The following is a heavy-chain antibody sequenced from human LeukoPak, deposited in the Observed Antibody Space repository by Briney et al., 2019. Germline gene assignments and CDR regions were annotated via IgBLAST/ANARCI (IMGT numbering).Heavy chain of an antibody. Sequence: GASVKVSCKASGYTFTSYTINWVRQAPGQALEWMGWISAYNGNTNYAQKLQGRVTMTTDTSTSTAYMELRSLRSDDTAVYYCARVPRDLLAYFDYWGQGTLVTVSS. V-gene: IGHV1-18*01. CDR3: ARVPRDLLAYFDY. D-gene: IGHD2/OR15-2a*01. CDR2: ISAYNGNT. CDR1: GYTFTSYT. J-gene: IGHJ4*02.